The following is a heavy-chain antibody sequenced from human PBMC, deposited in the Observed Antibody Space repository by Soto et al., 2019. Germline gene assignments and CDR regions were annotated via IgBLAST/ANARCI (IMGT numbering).Heavy chain of an antibody. CDR3: ARAYYYQPTFDY. V-gene: IGHV1-3*01. J-gene: IGHJ4*02. D-gene: IGHD3-10*01. CDR2: INAGNGNT. CDR1: GYTFTTYA. Sequence: ASVNVSCKASGYTFTTYAMHWVRQAPGQRLEWMGWINAGNGNTKYSQKFQGRVTITRDTSASTAYMELSRLRSDDTAVYYCARAYYYQPTFDYWGQGTLVTVSS.